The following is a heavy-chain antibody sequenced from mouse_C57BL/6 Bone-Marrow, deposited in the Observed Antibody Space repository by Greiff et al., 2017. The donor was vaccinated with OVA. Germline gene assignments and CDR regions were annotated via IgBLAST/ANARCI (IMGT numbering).Heavy chain of an antibody. V-gene: IGHV5-16*01. CDR3: AREGSRSMRLRRGYYFDY. CDR2: INYDGSST. J-gene: IGHJ2*01. D-gene: IGHD2-4*01. Sequence: EVMLVESEGGLVQPGSSMKLSCTASGFTFSDYYMAWVRQVPEKGLEWVANINYDGSSTYYLDSLKSRFIISRDNAKNILYLQMSSLKSEDPATYYCAREGSRSMRLRRGYYFDYWGQGTTLTVSS. CDR1: GFTFSDYY.